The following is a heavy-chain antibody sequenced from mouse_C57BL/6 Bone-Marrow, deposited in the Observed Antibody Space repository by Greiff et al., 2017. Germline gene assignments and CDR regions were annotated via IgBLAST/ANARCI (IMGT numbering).Heavy chain of an antibody. CDR3: AGDYGSSYWYFDV. Sequence: QVQLKQSGPELVKPGASVKLSCKASGYTFTSYDINWVKQRPGQGLEWIGWIYPRDGSTKYNEKFKGKATLTVDTSSSTAYMELHSLPSEDSAVYFCAGDYGSSYWYFDVWGTGTTVTVSS. CDR1: GYTFTSYD. V-gene: IGHV1-85*01. CDR2: IYPRDGST. D-gene: IGHD1-1*01. J-gene: IGHJ1*03.